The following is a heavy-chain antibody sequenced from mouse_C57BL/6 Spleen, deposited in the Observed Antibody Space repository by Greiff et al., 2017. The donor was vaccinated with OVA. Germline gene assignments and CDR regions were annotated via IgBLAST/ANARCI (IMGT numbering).Heavy chain of an antibody. CDR1: GYTFTSYW. CDR3: ERDYGNPDD. V-gene: IGHV1-50*01. Sequence: QVQLQQPGAELVKPGASVKLSCKASGYTFTSYWMQWVKQRPGQGLEWIGEIDPSDSYNNYKQKLKGKATLTVDTSSSTDYMQVSSLTSEYSAVYYFERDYGNPDDWGKGTTLTVSS. CDR2: IDPSDSYN. D-gene: IGHD2-1*01. J-gene: IGHJ2*01.